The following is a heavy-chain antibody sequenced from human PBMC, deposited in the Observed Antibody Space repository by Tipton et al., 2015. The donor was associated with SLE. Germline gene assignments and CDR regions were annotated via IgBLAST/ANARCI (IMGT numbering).Heavy chain of an antibody. D-gene: IGHD6-13*01. CDR1: GYSISSGYY. V-gene: IGHV4-38-2*01. CDR3: ARRLYSSNRWCFDL. J-gene: IGHJ2*01. Sequence: TLSLTCAVSGYSISSGYYWGWIRQPQGKGLECIGIIYHSGSTYYNPSLKSRVTISADTSKNQFSLKLCSVAAADTAVYYCARRLYSSNRWCFDLWGRGTLVTVSS. CDR2: IYHSGST.